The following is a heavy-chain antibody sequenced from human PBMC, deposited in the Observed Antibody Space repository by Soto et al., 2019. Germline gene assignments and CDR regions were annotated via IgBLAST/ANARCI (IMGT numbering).Heavy chain of an antibody. D-gene: IGHD6-13*01. V-gene: IGHV3-23*01. J-gene: IGHJ4*02. Sequence: HPGGSLRLSCAASGFTFSSYAMSWVRQAPGKGLEWVSAISGSGGSTYYADSVKGRFTISRDNSKNTLYLQMNSLRAEDTAVYYCSKGPTAAAGRGYFDYWGQGTLVTVSS. CDR2: ISGSGGST. CDR1: GFTFSSYA. CDR3: SKGPTAAAGRGYFDY.